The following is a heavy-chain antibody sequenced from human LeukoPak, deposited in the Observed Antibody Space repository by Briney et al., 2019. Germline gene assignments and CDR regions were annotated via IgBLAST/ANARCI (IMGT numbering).Heavy chain of an antibody. CDR2: IYYSGST. Sequence: SETLSLTCTVSGGSISSYYWSWIRQPPGKGLAWNGHIYYSGSTSYNPSLTSRVTISLDTSKNQFSLKLSSVTAADTAVYYCARVSISMVRGVIIRYDWFDPWGQGTLVTVSS. J-gene: IGHJ5*02. D-gene: IGHD3-10*01. CDR1: GGSISSYY. V-gene: IGHV4-59*01. CDR3: ARVSISMVRGVIIRYDWFDP.